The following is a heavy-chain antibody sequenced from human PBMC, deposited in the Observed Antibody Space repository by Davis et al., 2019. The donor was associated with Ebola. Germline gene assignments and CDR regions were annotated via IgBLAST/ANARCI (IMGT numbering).Heavy chain of an antibody. CDR1: GYSFTSYW. J-gene: IGHJ6*02. V-gene: IGHV5-51*01. CDR2: IYPGDSDT. Sequence: GESLKISCKGSGYSFTSYWIGWVRQMPGKGLEWMGIIYPGDSDTSYSPSFQGQVTISADKSISTAYLQWSSLKASDTAMYYCARLRTQYYYYYGMDVWGQGTTVTVSS. CDR3: ARLRTQYYYYYGMDV. D-gene: IGHD1-7*01.